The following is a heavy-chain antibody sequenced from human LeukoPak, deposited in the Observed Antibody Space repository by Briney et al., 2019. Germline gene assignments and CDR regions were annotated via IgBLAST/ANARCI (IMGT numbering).Heavy chain of an antibody. CDR3: ARDGLSGNSGVWFDP. Sequence: PSETLSLTCTVSGGSVTSYYWSWIRQPPGKGLEWIGYIYYSGSTNYNPSLKSRVTISVDTSKNQFSLKLSSVTAADTAVYYCARDGLSGNSGVWFDPWGQGTLVTVSS. V-gene: IGHV4-59*02. CDR2: IYYSGST. CDR1: GGSVTSYY. J-gene: IGHJ5*02. D-gene: IGHD4-23*01.